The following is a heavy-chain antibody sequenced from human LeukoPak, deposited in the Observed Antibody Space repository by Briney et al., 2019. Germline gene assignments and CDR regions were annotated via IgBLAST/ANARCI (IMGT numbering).Heavy chain of an antibody. CDR3: ARDLYYYDSSGPRPGDAFDI. J-gene: IGHJ3*02. Sequence: SETLSLTCTVSGASISSGGYYWSWIRQPPGKGLEWIGYIYHSGSTYYNPSLKSRVTISVDRSKNQFSLKLSSVTAADTAVYYCARDLYYYDSSGPRPGDAFDIWGQGTMVTVSS. CDR2: IYHSGST. V-gene: IGHV4-30-2*01. CDR1: GASISSGGYY. D-gene: IGHD3-22*01.